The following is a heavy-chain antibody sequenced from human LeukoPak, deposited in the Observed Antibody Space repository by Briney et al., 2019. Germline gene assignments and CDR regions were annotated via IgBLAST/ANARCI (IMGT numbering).Heavy chain of an antibody. CDR2: INHSGST. D-gene: IGHD4-11*01. CDR3: ARDSVP. CDR1: GGSFSGYY. Sequence: SETLSLTCAVYGGSFSGYYWSWIRQPPGKGLEWIGEINHSGSTNYNPSLKSRVTISVDTSKNQFSLKLSSVTAADTAVYYCARDSVPWGQGTLVTVSS. J-gene: IGHJ5*02. V-gene: IGHV4-34*01.